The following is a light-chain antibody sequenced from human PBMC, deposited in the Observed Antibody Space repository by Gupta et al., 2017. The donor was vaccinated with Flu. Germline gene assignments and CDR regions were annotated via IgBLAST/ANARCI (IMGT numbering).Light chain of an antibody. CDR1: QSISSW. J-gene: IGKJ1*01. Sequence: PSTLSASVGDRVTITCRASQSISSWLAWYQQKPGKPPKLLIYMASTVETGVPSRFDGSGSGTEFTLTISSRQPDDFATYYCQEYNRYSWTFGQGTKVEIK. CDR3: QEYNRYSWT. CDR2: MAS. V-gene: IGKV1-5*03.